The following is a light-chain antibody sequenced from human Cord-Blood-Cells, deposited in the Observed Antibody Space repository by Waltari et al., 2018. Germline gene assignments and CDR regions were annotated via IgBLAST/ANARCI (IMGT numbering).Light chain of an antibody. J-gene: IGKJ1*01. CDR2: AAS. V-gene: IGKV1-39*01. CDR3: QQSYSTPPT. Sequence: DIQMTQSPSSLSASVGDRVTIHCRGSQSSSSYLNWYQQKPGTAPKLLIYAASSLQSGVPSRFSGSGSGTDFTLTISSLQPEDFATYYCQQSYSTPPTFGQGTKVEIK. CDR1: QSSSSY.